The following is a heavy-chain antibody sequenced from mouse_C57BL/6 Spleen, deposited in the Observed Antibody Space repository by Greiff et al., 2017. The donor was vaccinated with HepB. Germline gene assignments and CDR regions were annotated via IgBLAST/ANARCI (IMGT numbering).Heavy chain of an antibody. J-gene: IGHJ4*01. Sequence: VQLQQSGAELVMPGASVKLSCKASGYTFTSYWMHWVKQRPGQGLEWIGEIDPSDSYTNYNQKFKGKSTLTVDKSSSTAYMQLSSLTSEDSAVYYCAGGGLRHYAMDYWGQGTSVTVSS. V-gene: IGHV1-69*01. D-gene: IGHD2-4*01. CDR2: IDPSDSYT. CDR1: GYTFTSYW. CDR3: AGGGLRHYAMDY.